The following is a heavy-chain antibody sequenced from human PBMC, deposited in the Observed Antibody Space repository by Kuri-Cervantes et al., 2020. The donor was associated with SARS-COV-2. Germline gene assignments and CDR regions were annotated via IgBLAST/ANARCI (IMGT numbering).Heavy chain of an antibody. CDR1: GGTFSSYA. V-gene: IGHV1-69*06. CDR2: IIPIFGTA. D-gene: IGHD6-13*01. Sequence: SVKVSCKASGGTFSSYAISWVRQAPGQGLEWMGGIIPIFGTANYAQKFQGRVTITADKSTSTAYMELSSLRAEDTAVYYCAREGRSWSYLGWFDPWGQGTLVTVSS. CDR3: AREGRSWSYLGWFDP. J-gene: IGHJ5*02.